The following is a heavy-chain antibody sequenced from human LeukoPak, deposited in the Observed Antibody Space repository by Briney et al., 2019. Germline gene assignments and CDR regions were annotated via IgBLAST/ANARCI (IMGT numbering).Heavy chain of an antibody. J-gene: IGHJ4*02. CDR2: VNPSTGSS. D-gene: IGHD6-19*01. Sequence: VSCKASGYTFTSYNIHWVRQAPGQGLEWMGIVNPSTGSSSYAQKFQGRVSMTRDTSTSTVDMELSSLRSEDTAVFYCARDVAGSWGYFDYWGQGTLVTVS. V-gene: IGHV1-46*01. CDR3: ARDVAGSWGYFDY. CDR1: GYTFTSYN.